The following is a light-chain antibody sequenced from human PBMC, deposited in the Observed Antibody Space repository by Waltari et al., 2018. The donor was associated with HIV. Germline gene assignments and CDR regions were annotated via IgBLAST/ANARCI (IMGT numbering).Light chain of an antibody. CDR3: QQAFSFPHT. Sequence: DIQMTQSPASLSASVGDSVAFSCRARHPVADKLAWYQQRPGKPPKLLIYGTSRLQSGVPSRFAGFGSATNFSLTITGLRPEDSATYFCQQAFSFPHTFGGGTELDI. CDR2: GTS. V-gene: IGKV1-12*01. CDR1: HPVADK. J-gene: IGKJ4*01.